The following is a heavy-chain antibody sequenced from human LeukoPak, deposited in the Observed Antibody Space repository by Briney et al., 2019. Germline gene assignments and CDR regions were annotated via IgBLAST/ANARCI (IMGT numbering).Heavy chain of an antibody. J-gene: IGHJ4*02. CDR2: VSHSGTT. V-gene: IGHV4-38-2*02. D-gene: IGHD1-1*01. CDR1: GYSFSSGYY. Sequence: SETLSLTCNVSGYSFSSGYYWGWIRPPPGKGLEWIGSVSHSGTTLYNPSLKSRVTISADTSKNHFSLTLTSVTAADTAVYYCTRELAGTTVEYWGQGTLVTVSS. CDR3: TRELAGTTVEY.